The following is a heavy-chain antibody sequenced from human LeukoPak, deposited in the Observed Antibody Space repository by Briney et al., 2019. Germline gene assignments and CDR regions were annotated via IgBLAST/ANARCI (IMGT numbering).Heavy chain of an antibody. Sequence: GGSLRLSCAASGFTFSSYSMNWVRQAPGKGLEWVSSISSSSSYIYYADSVKGRFTISRDNAKNSLYLQMNSLRAEDTAVYYCARDPVYYDFWSGYWIGVGFDPWGQGTLVTVSS. CDR2: ISSSSSYI. D-gene: IGHD3-3*01. CDR3: ARDPVYYDFWSGYWIGVGFDP. CDR1: GFTFSSYS. V-gene: IGHV3-21*01. J-gene: IGHJ5*02.